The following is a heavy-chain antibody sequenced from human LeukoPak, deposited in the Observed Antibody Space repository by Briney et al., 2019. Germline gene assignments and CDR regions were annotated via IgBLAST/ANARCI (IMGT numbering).Heavy chain of an antibody. D-gene: IGHD2-15*01. J-gene: IGHJ4*02. CDR3: ARDRMTFDY. CDR1: GFTFSSYW. CDR2: IKQDGSEK. V-gene: IGHV3-7*01. Sequence: PGGSLRLSCAASGFTFSSYWTSWVRQAPGKGLEWVANIKQDGSEKYYVDSVKGRFTISRDNAKSSMYLQMNSLRVEDTAVYYCARDRMTFDYWGQGTLVTVSS.